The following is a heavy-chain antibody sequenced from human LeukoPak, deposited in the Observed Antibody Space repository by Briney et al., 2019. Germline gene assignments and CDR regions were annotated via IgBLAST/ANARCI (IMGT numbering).Heavy chain of an antibody. D-gene: IGHD3-10*01. J-gene: IGHJ6*02. CDR2: IWYDGSNK. CDR1: GFTFSSYG. V-gene: IGHV3-33*01. Sequence: RSGRSLRLSCAASGFTFSSYGMHWVRQAPGKGLEWVAVIWYDGSNKYYADSVKGRFTISRDNSKNTLYLQINSLRAEDTAVYYCARVGRDYYGSGSYGNYYYYGMDVWGQGTTVTVSS. CDR3: ARVGRDYYGSGSYGNYYYYGMDV.